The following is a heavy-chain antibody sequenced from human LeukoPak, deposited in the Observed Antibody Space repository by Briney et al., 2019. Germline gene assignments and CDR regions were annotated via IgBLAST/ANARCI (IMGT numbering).Heavy chain of an antibody. CDR2: ISGSGGST. Sequence: GGALRLSCAASRFTFSNYAMSWVRQAAGKGLDWVSVISGSGGSTYYGDSVKGRFTISRDNSKNTMYLQMNSLRAEDTAVHYCAKCTSGWYGDGMDVWGQGTTVTVSS. D-gene: IGHD6-19*01. CDR1: RFTFSNYA. J-gene: IGHJ6*02. V-gene: IGHV3-23*01. CDR3: AKCTSGWYGDGMDV.